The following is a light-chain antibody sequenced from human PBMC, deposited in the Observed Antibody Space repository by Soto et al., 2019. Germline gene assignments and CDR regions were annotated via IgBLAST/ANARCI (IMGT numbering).Light chain of an antibody. V-gene: IGKV1-8*01. CDR2: AAS. J-gene: IGKJ1*01. Sequence: AIRMTQSPSSLSASXGDRVTITXXXSQVISSYLAWYQQKPGKAPKLLIYAASKLQSGVPSRFSGSGFGTDFTLTISSLQPDDLATYYCQQYNSYSPWTFGQGTKVDIK. CDR3: QQYNSYSPWT. CDR1: QVISSY.